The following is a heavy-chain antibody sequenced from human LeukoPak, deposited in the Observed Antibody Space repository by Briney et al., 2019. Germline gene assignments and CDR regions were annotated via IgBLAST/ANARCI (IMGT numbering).Heavy chain of an antibody. CDR2: INHSGST. Sequence: SETLSLTCAVYGGSFSGYYWSWIRQPPGKGLEWIGEINHSGSTNYNPSLKSRVTISVDRSKNQFSLKLSSVTAADTAVYYCAREVVITMIFDYWGQGTLVTVSS. V-gene: IGHV4-34*01. CDR1: GGSFSGYY. J-gene: IGHJ4*02. D-gene: IGHD3-22*01. CDR3: AREVVITMIFDY.